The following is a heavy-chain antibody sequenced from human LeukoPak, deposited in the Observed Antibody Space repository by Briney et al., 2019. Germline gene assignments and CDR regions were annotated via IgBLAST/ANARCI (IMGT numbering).Heavy chain of an antibody. J-gene: IGHJ4*02. CDR2: ISSSAYTI. V-gene: IGHV3-48*01. CDR3: ARDGHDYGDYFFDY. CDR1: GFTVSSNY. Sequence: GGSLRLSCAASGFTVSSNYMSWVRQAPGKGLEWISYISSSAYTIYYADSVKGRFTISRDNTKNSLYLQMNSLRAEDTAVYYCARDGHDYGDYFFDYWGQGTLVTVSS. D-gene: IGHD4-17*01.